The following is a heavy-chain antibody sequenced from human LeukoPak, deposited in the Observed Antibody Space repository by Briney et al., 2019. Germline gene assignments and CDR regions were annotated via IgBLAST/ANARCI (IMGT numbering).Heavy chain of an antibody. D-gene: IGHD5-18*01. J-gene: IGHJ4*02. V-gene: IGHV3-23*01. CDR2: ISASGGGT. Sequence: PGGSLRLSCAASGFTFSSSGMSWVRQAPGKGLEWVSAISASGGGTNQADSVKGRFTISRDNSKNMLYLQMESLRAEDTAVYYCAKGNSFYFDYWGQGTLVTVSS. CDR1: GFTFSSSG. CDR3: AKGNSFYFDY.